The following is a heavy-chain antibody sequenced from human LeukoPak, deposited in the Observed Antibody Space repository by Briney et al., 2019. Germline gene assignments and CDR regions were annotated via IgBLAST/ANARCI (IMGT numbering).Heavy chain of an antibody. Sequence: ASVKVSCKAPGYTFTSYDINWVRQATGQGLEWMGWMNPNSGNTGYAQKFQGRVTMTRNTSISTAYMELSSLRSEDTAVHYCARSEDYTADAFDIWGQGTMVTVSS. CDR1: GYTFTSYD. V-gene: IGHV1-8*01. D-gene: IGHD4-11*01. CDR2: MNPNSGNT. CDR3: ARSEDYTADAFDI. J-gene: IGHJ3*02.